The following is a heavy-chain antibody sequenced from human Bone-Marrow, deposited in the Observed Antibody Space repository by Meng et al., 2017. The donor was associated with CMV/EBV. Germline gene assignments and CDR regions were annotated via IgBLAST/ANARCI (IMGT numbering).Heavy chain of an antibody. D-gene: IGHD3-16*01. CDR3: AKASQHDYRCFDY. CDR2: IQYDGSNK. Sequence: GESLKISCAASGFTFSRYKMNWVRQAPGKGLEWVAFIQYDGSNKYYADSVKGRFTISRDNSKNTLYLQVNSLRAEDTAVYYCAKASQHDYRCFDYWGQGTLVTVSS. V-gene: IGHV3-30*02. J-gene: IGHJ4*02. CDR1: GFTFSRYK.